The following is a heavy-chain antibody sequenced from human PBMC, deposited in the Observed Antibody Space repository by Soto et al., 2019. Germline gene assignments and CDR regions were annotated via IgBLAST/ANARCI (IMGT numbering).Heavy chain of an antibody. V-gene: IGHV4-4*07. CDR3: ARVDDSSGYFSWFDP. J-gene: IGHJ5*02. D-gene: IGHD3-22*01. CDR1: GGSISSYY. Sequence: SETLSLTCTVSGGSISSYYWSWIRQPAGKGLEWLGRIHTSGNTNYNPSLKSRVTVSVDRSKNQFSLKLSSVTAADTAVYYCARVDDSSGYFSWFDPWGQGTLVTVSS. CDR2: IHTSGNT.